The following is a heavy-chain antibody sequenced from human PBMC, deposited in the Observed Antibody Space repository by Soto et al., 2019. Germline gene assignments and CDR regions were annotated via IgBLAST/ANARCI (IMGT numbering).Heavy chain of an antibody. CDR2: INAGNGNT. Sequence: QVQLVQSGAEVKKPGASVKVSCKASGYTFPSYAMHWVRQAPGQRLEWMGWINAGNGNTRYSQKFHGRVNITRDTSASTVYMELSSLRSEDTAVYYCVRDLGGWPDYLGQGTLGTVSS. CDR3: VRDLGGWPDY. V-gene: IGHV1-3*01. D-gene: IGHD2-15*01. CDR1: GYTFPSYA. J-gene: IGHJ4*02.